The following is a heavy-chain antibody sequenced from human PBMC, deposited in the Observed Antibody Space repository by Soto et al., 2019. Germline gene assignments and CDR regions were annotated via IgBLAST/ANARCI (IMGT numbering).Heavy chain of an antibody. CDR1: GFTFGDYA. V-gene: IGHV3-9*01. CDR3: AKDRSSGSPYYGMDF. J-gene: IGHJ6*02. Sequence: EMQLVESGGGLVQPGRSLRLSCAASGFTFGDYAMHWVRQVPGKGPEWVSGFKWNSGDVGYADSVKGRFTISRDNAKNSLYLQMNSLRPEDTAVYYCAKDRSSGSPYYGMDFWGQGTMVTVSS. D-gene: IGHD3-10*01. CDR2: FKWNSGDV.